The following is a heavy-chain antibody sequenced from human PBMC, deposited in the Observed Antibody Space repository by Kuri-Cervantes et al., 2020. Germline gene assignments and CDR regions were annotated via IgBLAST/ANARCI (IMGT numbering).Heavy chain of an antibody. CDR2: ISYDGSNK. CDR3: VRDGGDQLLLKPDC. V-gene: IGHV3-30*03. D-gene: IGHD2-2*01. CDR1: GFTFSSYG. J-gene: IGHJ4*02. Sequence: GESLKISCAASGFTFSSYGMHWVRQAPGKGLEWVAVISYDGSNKYYADSVKGRFTISRDNSKNSLFLQMNSLRDEDTAVYYCVRDGGDQLLLKPDCWGPGTLVTVSS.